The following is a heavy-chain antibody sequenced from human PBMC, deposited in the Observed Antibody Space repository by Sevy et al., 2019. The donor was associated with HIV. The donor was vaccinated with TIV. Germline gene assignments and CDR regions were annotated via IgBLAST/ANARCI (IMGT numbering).Heavy chain of an antibody. CDR3: AKDYYDSGGYYFYPARPTAFDL. CDR2: INGNGDST. V-gene: IGHV3-23*01. D-gene: IGHD3-22*01. Sequence: GGSLRLSCAGSVFIFNNYAMSWVRQVPGKGLEWVSGINGNGDSTNYADSAKGRFTTSRDNSKSTLYLQMNSLRAEDTAVYYCAKDYYDSGGYYFYPARPTAFDLWGQGTMVTVSS. CDR1: VFIFNNYA. J-gene: IGHJ3*01.